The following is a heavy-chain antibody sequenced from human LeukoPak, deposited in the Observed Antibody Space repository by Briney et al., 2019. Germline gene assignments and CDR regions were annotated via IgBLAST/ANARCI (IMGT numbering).Heavy chain of an antibody. CDR3: AREGGGSGLWYYDL. D-gene: IGHD1-26*01. CDR2: IGGGGVTT. CDR1: GFTFSSYS. J-gene: IGHJ2*01. Sequence: AGGSLRLSCAASGFTFSSYSMHWVRQAPGKGPEFVSVIGGGGVTTFYADSVKDRFTISRDNSKNPLYLEMGSLRAEDRGVYYCAREGGGSGLWYYDLWGRGTLVTVSS. V-gene: IGHV3-64*02.